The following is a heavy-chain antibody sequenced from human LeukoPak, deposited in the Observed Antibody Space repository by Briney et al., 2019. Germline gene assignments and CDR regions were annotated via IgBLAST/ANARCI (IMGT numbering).Heavy chain of an antibody. D-gene: IGHD3-22*01. Sequence: ASVKVSCKASGYTFTCYGISWVRQAPGQGLEWMGWISAYNGNTNYAQKLQGRVTMTTDTSTSTAYMELRSLRSDDTAVYYCARAKPYDNNGYSPELRYWGQGTLVTVSS. CDR2: ISAYNGNT. V-gene: IGHV1-18*01. CDR1: GYTFTCYG. CDR3: ARAKPYDNNGYSPELRY. J-gene: IGHJ4*02.